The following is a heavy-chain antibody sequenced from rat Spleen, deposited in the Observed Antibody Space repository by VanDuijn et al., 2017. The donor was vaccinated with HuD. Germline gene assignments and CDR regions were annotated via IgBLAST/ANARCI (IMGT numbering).Heavy chain of an antibody. CDR3: TRGYVMDA. CDR1: GFTFTNYD. Sequence: EMQLVESGGGLVQPGRSLKLSCAASGFTFTNYDMAWVRQAPTKGLEWIASISTGGTNTYYRGSVKGRFTISRDNAKNTQYLQMDSLRSEDTATYYCTRGYVMDAWGQGASVTVSS. CDR2: ISTGGTNT. J-gene: IGHJ4*01. V-gene: IGHV5S13*01.